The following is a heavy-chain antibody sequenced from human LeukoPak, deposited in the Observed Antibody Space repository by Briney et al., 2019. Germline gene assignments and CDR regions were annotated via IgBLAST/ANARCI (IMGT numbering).Heavy chain of an antibody. Sequence: GGSLRLSCAASGFNFRSYAMSWVRQAPGKGLEWVSTVTGGAVATYYADSARGRHTISRDNSKNTLYLQMNSLRAEDTAVYYCARDSPLKGYNSGWATNSFDFWGQGTPVTVSS. J-gene: IGHJ4*02. V-gene: IGHV3-23*01. D-gene: IGHD6-19*01. CDR2: VTGGAVAT. CDR1: GFNFRSYA. CDR3: ARDSPLKGYNSGWATNSFDF.